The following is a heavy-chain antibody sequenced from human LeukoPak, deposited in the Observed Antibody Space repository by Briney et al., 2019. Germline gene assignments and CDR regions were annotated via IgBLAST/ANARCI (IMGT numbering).Heavy chain of an antibody. V-gene: IGHV1-2*02. CDR1: GYTFTGYY. CDR2: INPNSGGT. D-gene: IGHD5-12*01. J-gene: IGHJ4*02. Sequence: GASVKVFCKASGYTFTGYYMHWVRQAPGQGLEWMGWINPNSGGTNYAQKFQGRVTMTRDTSVSTAYMELSRLRSDDTAVYYCARDAGSGYDPNYDYWGQGTLVTVSS. CDR3: ARDAGSGYDPNYDY.